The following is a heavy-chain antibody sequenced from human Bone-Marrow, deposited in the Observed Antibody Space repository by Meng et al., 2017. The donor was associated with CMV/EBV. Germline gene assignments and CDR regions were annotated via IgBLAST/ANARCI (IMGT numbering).Heavy chain of an antibody. CDR3: ARVVYYGSGSYFDY. CDR1: GGSISSSNW. CDR2: IYHSGST. Sequence: VSGGSISSSNWWSWVRQHPGKGLEWIGEIYHSGSTNYNPSLKSRVTISVDKSKNQFSLKVSSVTAADTAVYYCARVVYYGSGSYFDYWGQGTLVTVSS. D-gene: IGHD3-10*01. V-gene: IGHV4-4*02. J-gene: IGHJ4*02.